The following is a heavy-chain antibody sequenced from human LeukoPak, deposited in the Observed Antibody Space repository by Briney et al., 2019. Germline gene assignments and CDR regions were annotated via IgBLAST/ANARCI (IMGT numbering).Heavy chain of an antibody. D-gene: IGHD3-10*01. CDR3: AKVLLWFGELYGEYYFDY. Sequence: GGSLSLSCAASGFTFSSYAMSWVRQAPGKGLEWVSAISGSGGSTYYADSVKGRSTISRDNSKNTLYLQMNSLRAEDTAVYYCAKVLLWFGELYGEYYFDYWGQRTLVTVSS. CDR1: GFTFSSYA. CDR2: ISGSGGST. J-gene: IGHJ4*02. V-gene: IGHV3-23*01.